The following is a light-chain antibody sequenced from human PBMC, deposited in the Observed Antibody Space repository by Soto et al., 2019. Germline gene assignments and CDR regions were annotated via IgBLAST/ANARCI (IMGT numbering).Light chain of an antibody. CDR3: QQYDTCPPLT. CDR1: QTVGTK. J-gene: IGKJ4*01. V-gene: IGKV3-15*01. CDR2: GAS. Sequence: EIVMTQSPATLSVSPGERATLSCRASQTVGTKLAWYQQKPGQAPRLLIYGASTRATGFPARFSGSGSGTEFTLTISSLQSEDVAVYYCQQYDTCPPLTFGGGTKVEIK.